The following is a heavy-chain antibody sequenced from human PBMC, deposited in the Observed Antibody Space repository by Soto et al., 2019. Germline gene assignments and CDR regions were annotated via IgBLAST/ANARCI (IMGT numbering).Heavy chain of an antibody. CDR3: ARASIAVAGTSPVASDY. J-gene: IGHJ4*02. Sequence: SVKVSCKASGGTFSSYAISWVRQAPGQGLEWMGGIIPIFGTANYAQKFQGRVTITADESTSTAYMELSSLRSEDTAVYYCARASIAVAGTSPVASDYWGQGTLVTVSS. CDR1: GGTFSSYA. CDR2: IIPIFGTA. D-gene: IGHD6-19*01. V-gene: IGHV1-69*13.